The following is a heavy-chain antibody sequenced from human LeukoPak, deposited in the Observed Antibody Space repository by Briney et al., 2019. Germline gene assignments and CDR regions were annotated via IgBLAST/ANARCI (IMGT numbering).Heavy chain of an antibody. CDR3: ARGVRGQQLVYYYYYYMDV. CDR1: GYTFTRNF. Sequence: ASVKVSCKAFGYTFTRNFMHWVRQAPGQRLEWMGWINPNSGGTNYAQKFQGRVTMTRDTSISTAYMELSRLRSDVTAVYYCARGVRGQQLVYYYYYYMDVWGKGTTVTVSS. J-gene: IGHJ6*03. D-gene: IGHD6-13*01. V-gene: IGHV1-2*02. CDR2: INPNSGGT.